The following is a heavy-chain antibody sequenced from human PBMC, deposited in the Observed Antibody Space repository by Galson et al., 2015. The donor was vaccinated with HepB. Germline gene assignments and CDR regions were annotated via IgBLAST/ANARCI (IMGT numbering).Heavy chain of an antibody. CDR1: GFSFSQYW. CDR3: VKAPTKILGAD. CDR2: IRPDGSEK. J-gene: IGHJ4*02. V-gene: IGHV3-7*03. D-gene: IGHD3-3*01. Sequence: LRLSYAGAGFSFSQYWTSWVRQAPGKGLEWVANIRPDGSEKYYADSVKGRFTISRDNAKNSHYLEMNSLRAGDTAVYYCVKAPTKILGADWGQGTLVTVSS.